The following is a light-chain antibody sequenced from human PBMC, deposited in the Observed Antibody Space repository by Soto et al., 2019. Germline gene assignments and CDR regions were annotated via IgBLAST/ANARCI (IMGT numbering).Light chain of an antibody. CDR3: QQYTNTNNPWM. CDR1: QALSNY. V-gene: IGKV1-9*01. J-gene: IGKJ1*01. Sequence: DIQVTQSPSFLSASVGDTVTITCRASQALSNYLAWYQQKPGKAPDLLIYSASTLQSGVPSRFSGSGSETEFSLTIRALQPEDFATYYCQQYTNTNNPWMLGQGTKVDIK. CDR2: SAS.